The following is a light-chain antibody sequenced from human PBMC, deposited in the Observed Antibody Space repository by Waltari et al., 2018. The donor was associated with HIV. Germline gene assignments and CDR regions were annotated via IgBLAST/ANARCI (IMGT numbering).Light chain of an antibody. CDR3: AAWDDTRVV. CDR1: SSNIGSNY. Sequence: QSVLTQPPSASGTPGQRVTISCSGSSSNIGSNYVYWYQQLPGPPPKSSIYRNKQLPSGFPDRFSVSKSGISCSLAISVLRSDDEADYYCAAWDDTRVVFGGGTKLTVL. J-gene: IGLJ3*02. V-gene: IGLV1-47*01. CDR2: RNK.